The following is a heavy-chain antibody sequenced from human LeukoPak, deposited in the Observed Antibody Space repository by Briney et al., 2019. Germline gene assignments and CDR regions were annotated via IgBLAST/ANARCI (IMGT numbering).Heavy chain of an antibody. CDR3: ARDRTCGGDCYHPFDY. Sequence: GGSLRLSCAASEFSVGSNYMTWVRQAPGKGLEWVSLIYSGGSTYYADSVKGRFTISRDNSKNTLYLQMSSLRAEDTAVYYCARDRTCGGDCYHPFDYWGQGTLVTVSS. V-gene: IGHV3-66*01. D-gene: IGHD2-21*02. CDR1: EFSVGSNY. J-gene: IGHJ4*02. CDR2: IYSGGST.